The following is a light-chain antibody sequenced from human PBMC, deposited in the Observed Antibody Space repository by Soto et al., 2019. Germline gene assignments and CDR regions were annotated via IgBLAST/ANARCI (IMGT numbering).Light chain of an antibody. CDR2: KAS. Sequence: DIPMTQSPSPLSSSLGDRITITCRASQSISSWLAWYQQKPGKAPKLLIYKASSLESGVPSRFSGSGSGTEFTLTISSLQPDDFATYYCQQYNSYPLTFGGGTKVDIK. J-gene: IGKJ4*01. V-gene: IGKV1-5*03. CDR1: QSISSW. CDR3: QQYNSYPLT.